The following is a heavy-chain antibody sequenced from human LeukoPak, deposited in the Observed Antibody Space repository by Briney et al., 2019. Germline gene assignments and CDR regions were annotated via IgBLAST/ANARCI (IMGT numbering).Heavy chain of an antibody. Sequence: SVKVSCKASGGTFSSYAISWVRQAPGQGLEWMGGIIPIFGTANYAQKFQGRVTMTRNTSISTAYMELSSLRSEDTAVYYCARGRGITIFGVVIIGQNWFDPWGQGTLVTVSS. CDR1: GGTFSSYA. CDR2: IIPIFGTA. D-gene: IGHD3-3*01. CDR3: ARGRGITIFGVVIIGQNWFDP. J-gene: IGHJ5*02. V-gene: IGHV1-69*05.